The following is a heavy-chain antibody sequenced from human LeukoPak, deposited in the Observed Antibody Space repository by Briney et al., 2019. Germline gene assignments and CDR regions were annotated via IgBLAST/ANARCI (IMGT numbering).Heavy chain of an antibody. CDR3: AADRLHGAFDI. J-gene: IGHJ3*02. CDR2: ISGYNGNT. Sequence: ASVKVSCKASGYIFTNYYITWVRQAPGQGLEWMGRISGYNGNTNYAQTLQGRVTMTTDTSTSTAYMELSSLRSEDTAVYYCAADRLHGAFDIWGQGTMVTVSS. CDR1: GYIFTNYY. V-gene: IGHV1-18*01. D-gene: IGHD6-25*01.